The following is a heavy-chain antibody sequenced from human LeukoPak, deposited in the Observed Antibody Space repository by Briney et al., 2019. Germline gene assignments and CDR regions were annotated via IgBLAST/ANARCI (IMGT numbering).Heavy chain of an antibody. D-gene: IGHD3-10*01. V-gene: IGHV3-23*01. J-gene: IGHJ4*02. CDR2: ISGSGGST. CDR3: AKSMDFTMVRGVIIPCYFDY. Sequence: GGSLRLSCATSGFTFSSYAMSWVRQAPGKGLEAVSAISGSGGSTYYADSVKGRFTISGDNSKDTLYLQMNSLRAEDTAVYYCAKSMDFTMVRGVIIPCYFDYWGQGTLVTVSS. CDR1: GFTFSSYA.